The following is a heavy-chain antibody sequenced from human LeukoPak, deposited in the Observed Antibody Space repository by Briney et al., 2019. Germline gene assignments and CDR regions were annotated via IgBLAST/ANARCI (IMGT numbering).Heavy chain of an antibody. CDR3: ARGHDYDSSVAY. Sequence: AGGSLRLSCAASGFTVSSNYMSWVRQAPGKGLEWVSVIYSGGSTYYADSVKGRFTIPRDNSKNTVDLQMNSLRAEDTAVYYCARGHDYDSSVAYWGQGTLVTVSS. D-gene: IGHD3-22*01. CDR2: IYSGGST. V-gene: IGHV3-66*01. CDR1: GFTVSSNY. J-gene: IGHJ4*02.